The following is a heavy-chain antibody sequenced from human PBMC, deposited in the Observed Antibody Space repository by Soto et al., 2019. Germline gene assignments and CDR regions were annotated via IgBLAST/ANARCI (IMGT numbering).Heavy chain of an antibody. V-gene: IGHV3-23*01. CDR2: ISDSGGST. CDR3: AKAGPNSQGRNYFDY. D-gene: IGHD1-26*01. J-gene: IGHJ4*02. CDR1: GFTFSTYA. Sequence: GGSLRLSCAASGFTFSTYAMSWVRQSPGKGLEWVSAISDSGGSTYYADSVRGRFSISRDNSKNTLHLQMNSLRAEDTALYYCAKAGPNSQGRNYFDYWGQGTLVTVSS.